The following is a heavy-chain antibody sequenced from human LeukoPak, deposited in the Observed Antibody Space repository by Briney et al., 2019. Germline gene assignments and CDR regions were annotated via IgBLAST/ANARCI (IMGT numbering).Heavy chain of an antibody. CDR3: ARGRGAVAAY. D-gene: IGHD6-19*01. J-gene: IGHJ4*02. CDR2: IYYSGST. V-gene: IGHV4-59*01. CDR1: GGSISSYY. Sequence: PSETLSLTCTVSGGSISSYYWSWIRQPPGKGLEWIGYIYYSGSTNYNPSLKSRVTISVDTSKNQFSLKLSSVTAADTAVYYCARGRGAVAAYWGQGTLVTVSS.